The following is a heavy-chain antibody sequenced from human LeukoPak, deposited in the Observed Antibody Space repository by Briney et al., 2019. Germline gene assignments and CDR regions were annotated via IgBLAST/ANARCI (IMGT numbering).Heavy chain of an antibody. CDR3: ANEVRPNDY. Sequence: PGGSLRLSCVASGFTFSSHAMCWVRQAPGKGLEWVASIDISGGSTYYEDSVQGRFTISRDNPKNTLYLEMNSLRVEDTALYYCANEVRPNDYWGQGTLVTVSS. CDR2: IDISGGST. V-gene: IGHV3-23*01. D-gene: IGHD1-1*01. CDR1: GFTFSSHA. J-gene: IGHJ4*02.